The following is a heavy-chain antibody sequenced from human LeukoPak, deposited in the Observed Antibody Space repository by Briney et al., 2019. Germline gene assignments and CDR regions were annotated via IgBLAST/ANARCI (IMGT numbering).Heavy chain of an antibody. J-gene: IGHJ3*02. V-gene: IGHV4-39*07. CDR2: IYSGGTT. Sequence: KPSETLSLTCTVSGGSISSSHYYWGWIRQPPGKGLEWIGSIYSGGTTSYSPSLESRVTISVDTSENQFSLKLSSVTAADTAVYYCARFRDHRDSSGYYYEFELDAFDIWGQGTMVTVSS. D-gene: IGHD3-22*01. CDR1: GGSISSSHYY. CDR3: ARFRDHRDSSGYYYEFELDAFDI.